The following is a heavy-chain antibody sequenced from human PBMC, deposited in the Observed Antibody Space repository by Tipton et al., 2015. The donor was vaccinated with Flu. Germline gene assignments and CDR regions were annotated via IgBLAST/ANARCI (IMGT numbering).Heavy chain of an antibody. CDR2: MYYSGST. CDR3: ARDLKWSSAYYNPFGY. V-gene: IGHV4-59*01. D-gene: IGHD3-22*01. CDR1: GDSISSYY. J-gene: IGHJ4*02. Sequence: LRLSCTVSGDSISSYYWRWIRQPPGKGLEWIGYMYYSGSTKYNTSLKSRVNISIDTSKNQFSLKLTSVTAADTAVYYCARDLKWSSAYYNPFGYWGQGILVTVSS.